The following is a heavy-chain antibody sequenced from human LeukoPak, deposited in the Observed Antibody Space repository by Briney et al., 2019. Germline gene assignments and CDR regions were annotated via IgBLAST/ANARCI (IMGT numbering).Heavy chain of an antibody. Sequence: GGSLRLSCAASGFTFSSYGMHWVRQAPGKGLEWVAIIWYDGSNKYYVDSVKGRLTISRDNSKNTLYLQMNSLRADDTAVYYCARDRGTNGINDRGYFDYWGQGTLVTVSS. D-gene: IGHD1-1*01. V-gene: IGHV3-33*01. CDR3: ARDRGTNGINDRGYFDY. J-gene: IGHJ4*02. CDR2: IWYDGSNK. CDR1: GFTFSSYG.